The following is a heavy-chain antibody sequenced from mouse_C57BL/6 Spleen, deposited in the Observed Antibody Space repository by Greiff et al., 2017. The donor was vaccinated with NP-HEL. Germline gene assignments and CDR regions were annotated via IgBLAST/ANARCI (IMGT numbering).Heavy chain of an antibody. V-gene: IGHV1-69*01. Sequence: VQLQQPGAELVMPGASVKLSCKASGYTFTSYWMHWVKQRPGQGLEWIGEIDPSDSYTNYNQKFKGKSTLTVDKSSSTAYMQLSSLTSEDSAVYYCARWGSWWFDVWGTGTTVTVSS. J-gene: IGHJ1*03. CDR3: ARWGSWWFDV. CDR1: GYTFTSYW. CDR2: IDPSDSYT.